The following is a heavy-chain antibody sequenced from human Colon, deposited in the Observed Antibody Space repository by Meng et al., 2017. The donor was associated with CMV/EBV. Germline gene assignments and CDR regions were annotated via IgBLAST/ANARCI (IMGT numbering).Heavy chain of an antibody. D-gene: IGHD6-13*01. CDR3: ASFKDQQVGGLYWYFDL. CDR1: EFTVSSND. J-gene: IGHJ2*01. Sequence: GGSLRLSCAASEFTVSSNDMSWVRQAPGKGLEWVSIIYTGDNTNCADSVRGRFTISRDNSKNMLYLQMNSLRADDTAVYYCASFKDQQVGGLYWYFDLWGRGTLVTVSS. V-gene: IGHV3-66*02. CDR2: IYTGDNT.